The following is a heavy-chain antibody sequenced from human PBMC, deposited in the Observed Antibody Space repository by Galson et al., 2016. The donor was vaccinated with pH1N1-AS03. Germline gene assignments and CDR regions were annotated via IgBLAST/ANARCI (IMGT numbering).Heavy chain of an antibody. J-gene: IGHJ4*02. CDR3: ARGGVFFSGSGSYHN. Sequence: TLSLTCAVYGGSFSGYYWSWIRQPPGKGLEWIGEIHHSGSTTNYSPSLKGRVTISVDTSQKQFSLKLTSVTAADTAVYFCARGGVFFSGSGSYHNWGQGTLVIVSS. V-gene: IGHV4-34*01. D-gene: IGHD3-10*01. CDR2: IHHSGSTT. CDR1: GGSFSGYY.